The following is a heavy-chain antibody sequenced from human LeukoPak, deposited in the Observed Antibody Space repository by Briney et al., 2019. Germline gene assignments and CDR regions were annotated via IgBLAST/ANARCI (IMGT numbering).Heavy chain of an antibody. CDR3: ARRPGSFWDYWFDP. CDR2: INPNSGGT. D-gene: IGHD3-3*01. CDR1: GYTFTGYY. V-gene: IGHV1-2*06. J-gene: IGHJ5*02. Sequence: ASVKVSCKASGYTFTGYYMHWVRQAPGQGVEWMGRINPNSGGTNYAQKFQGRVTMTRDTSIGTAYMELSSLRSDDTAVYYCARRPGSFWDYWFDPWGQGTLVTVSS.